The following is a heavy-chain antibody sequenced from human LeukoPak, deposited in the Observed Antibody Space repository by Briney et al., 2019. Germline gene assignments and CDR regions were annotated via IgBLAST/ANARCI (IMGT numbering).Heavy chain of an antibody. D-gene: IGHD3-3*01. CDR2: IDPSDSYT. V-gene: IGHV5-10-1*01. J-gene: IGHJ6*02. CDR1: GYSFTSYW. CDR3: ARLRRSDIWSGYYYYGMDV. Sequence: GESLKISCKGSGYSFTSYWISWVRQMPGKGLEWMGRIDPSDSYTNYSPSFQGHVTISADKSISTAYLQWSSLKASDTAMYYCARLRRSDIWSGYYYYGMDVWGQGTTVTVSS.